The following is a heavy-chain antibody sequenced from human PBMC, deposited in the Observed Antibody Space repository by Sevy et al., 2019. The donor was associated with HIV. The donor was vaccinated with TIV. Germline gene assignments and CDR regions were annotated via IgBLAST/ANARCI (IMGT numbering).Heavy chain of an antibody. J-gene: IGHJ4*02. CDR2: ISYDGSNK. CDR1: GFTFSSYG. D-gene: IGHD6-13*01. CDR3: AKGTSSWDYFDY. V-gene: IGHV3-30*18. Sequence: GGSLRLSCAASGFTFSSYGMHWVRQAPGKGLEWVAVISYDGSNKYYADSVKGRFTISRDNSKNTLYLQMNSLRAEDTAVYYCAKGTSSWDYFDYWGQGPLVTVSS.